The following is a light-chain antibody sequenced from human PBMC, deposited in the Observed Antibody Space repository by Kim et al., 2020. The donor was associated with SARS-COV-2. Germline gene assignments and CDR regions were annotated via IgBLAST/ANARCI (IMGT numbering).Light chain of an antibody. J-gene: IGKJ5*01. V-gene: IGKV3-11*01. CDR3: QQRGS. Sequence: VTRSLSPGDRATRSCRASQGFSNYLAWYQQKPCQAPRLLIYEASKRAAGIPARFSGSGSGTDFTLTISRLEPGDSAVYFCQQRGSFGQGTRLEIK. CDR2: EAS. CDR1: QGFSNY.